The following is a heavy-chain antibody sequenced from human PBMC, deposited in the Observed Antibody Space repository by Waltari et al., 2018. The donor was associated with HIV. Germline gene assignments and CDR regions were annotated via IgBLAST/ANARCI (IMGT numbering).Heavy chain of an antibody. D-gene: IGHD2-2*01. J-gene: IGHJ2*01. CDR1: CYSINSDYN. Sequence: QVQLQESGPGLLKPSETLSLTCVVSCYSINSDYNWGWIRQPPGRGLEWIGSVYHSGSTLHNPSLNSRVTISIDTSKSQFSLKLSSVTAADTAVYYCARAGVVPALFDLWGRGTLVTVSS. CDR2: VYHSGST. V-gene: IGHV4-38-2*01. CDR3: ARAGVVPALFDL.